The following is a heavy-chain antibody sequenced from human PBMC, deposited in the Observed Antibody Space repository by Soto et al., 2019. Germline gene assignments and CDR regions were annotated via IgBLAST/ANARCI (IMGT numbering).Heavy chain of an antibody. Sequence: SETLSLTCTVSGGSISSYYWSWIRQPPGKGLEWIGYIYSSGSTDYNPSLKSRVTLSVDTSKNQFSLKLSSVTAADTAVYYCARDLGYSRPIDPWGQGTLVTVSS. CDR3: ARDLGYSRPIDP. V-gene: IGHV4-59*01. D-gene: IGHD1-26*01. J-gene: IGHJ5*02. CDR2: IYSSGST. CDR1: GGSISSYY.